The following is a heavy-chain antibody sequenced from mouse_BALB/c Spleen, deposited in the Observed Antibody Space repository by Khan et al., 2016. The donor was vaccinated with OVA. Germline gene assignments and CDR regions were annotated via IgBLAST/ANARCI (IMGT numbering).Heavy chain of an antibody. CDR2: INPSNGYT. CDR1: GYTFTSYT. J-gene: IGHJ3*01. D-gene: IGHD2-14*01. CDR3: VRDGAYHRNDGWFAY. Sequence: QVQLKESGAEPARPGASVKMSCKASGYTFTSYTIHWIKERPGQGLEWIGYINPSNGYTNYNQKFKDKATLTTDKSSTTAYLQLTSLTSDNSAVYNCVRDGAYHRNDGWFAYWSQGTLVTVSA. V-gene: IGHV1-4*01.